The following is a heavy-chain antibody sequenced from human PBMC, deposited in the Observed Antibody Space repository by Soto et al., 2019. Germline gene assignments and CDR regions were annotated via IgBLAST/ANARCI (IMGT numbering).Heavy chain of an antibody. J-gene: IGHJ4*02. Sequence: PGGSLRLSCAASGFTFSSYAMSWVRQAPGKGLEWVSAVSGSGSNTYYADSVKGRFTISRDNSKNTLYLQMNSLRAEDTALFYCAKSGWAVAGNVDYWGQGTLVTVSS. CDR3: AKSGWAVAGNVDY. D-gene: IGHD6-19*01. CDR2: VSGSGSNT. CDR1: GFTFSSYA. V-gene: IGHV3-23*01.